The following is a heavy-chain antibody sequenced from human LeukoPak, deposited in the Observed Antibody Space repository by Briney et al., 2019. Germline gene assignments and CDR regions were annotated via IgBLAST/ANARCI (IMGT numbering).Heavy chain of an antibody. CDR1: GGSISSSSYY. CDR3: ARLSSQPTGYSSSWYLNPPGRYYYYYYGMDV. D-gene: IGHD6-13*01. CDR2: IYYSGST. Sequence: TSETLSLTCTVSGGSISSSSYYWGWIRQPPGKGLEWIGSIYYSGSTYYNPSLKSRVTISVDTSKNQFSLKLSSVTAADTAVYYCARLSSQPTGYSSSWYLNPPGRYYYYYYGMDVWGQGTTVTVSS. J-gene: IGHJ6*02. V-gene: IGHV4-39*01.